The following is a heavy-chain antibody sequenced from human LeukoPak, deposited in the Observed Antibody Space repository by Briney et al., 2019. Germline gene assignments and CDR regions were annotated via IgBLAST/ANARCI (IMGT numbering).Heavy chain of an antibody. CDR3: TNIGNHDSPKVLFY. CDR2: IWYDGSNK. D-gene: IGHD1-14*01. Sequence: GGSLRLSCAASGLPFNSYGMNWVRQAPGKGLEWVAVIWYDGSNKYYADSVKGRFTISRDNSKNTLYLQMNSLRAEDTAVYYCTNIGNHDSPKVLFYCGQGTLVTVSS. CDR1: GLPFNSYG. J-gene: IGHJ4*02. V-gene: IGHV3-33*06.